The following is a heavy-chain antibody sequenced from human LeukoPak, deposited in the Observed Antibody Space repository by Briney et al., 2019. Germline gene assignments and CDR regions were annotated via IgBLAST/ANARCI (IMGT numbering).Heavy chain of an antibody. CDR2: ISYDGSNK. J-gene: IGHJ4*02. D-gene: IGHD3-10*01. Sequence: GSLRLSCAASRFTFSAYAMSWVRQAPGKGLEWVALISYDGSNKYYADSVKGRFTISRDNSKNTLYLQMSSLSAEDTAVYYCARTTTPHYYGSGSYALGYWGQGTLVTVPS. CDR1: RFTFSAYA. V-gene: IGHV3-30-3*01. CDR3: ARTTTPHYYGSGSYALGY.